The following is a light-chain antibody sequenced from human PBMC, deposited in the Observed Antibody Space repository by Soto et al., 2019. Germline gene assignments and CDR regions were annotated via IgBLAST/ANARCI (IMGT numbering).Light chain of an antibody. CDR3: QQRSNWPPIT. Sequence: LKQSPSTQPSVPDDRITLSCRASQSVSSYLAWYQQKPGQAPRLLIYDASNRATGIPARFSGSGSGTDFTLTICSLETEDFAVYYCQQRSNWPPITFGQGTRLENK. V-gene: IGKV3-11*01. J-gene: IGKJ5*01. CDR2: DAS. CDR1: QSVSSY.